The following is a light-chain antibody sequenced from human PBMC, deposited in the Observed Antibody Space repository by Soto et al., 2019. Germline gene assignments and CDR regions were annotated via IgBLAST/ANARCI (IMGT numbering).Light chain of an antibody. CDR1: QSVSSY. V-gene: IGKV3-11*01. CDR3: QQRSNWPPIS. CDR2: DAS. Sequence: IVVPQAPATLSLSPGERATLSCRASQSVSSYLAWYQQKPGQAPRLLIYDASNRATGIPARFSGSGSGTDFTLTISSLEPEDLAVYYCQQRSNWPPISSGQGTRLEI. J-gene: IGKJ5*01.